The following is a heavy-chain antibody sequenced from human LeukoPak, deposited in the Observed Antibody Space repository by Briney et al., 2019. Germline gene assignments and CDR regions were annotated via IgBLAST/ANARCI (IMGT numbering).Heavy chain of an antibody. D-gene: IGHD1-26*01. Sequence: SETLSLTCTVSSGSISNSTFYWGWIRQPPRKGLEWIGSMYYSGSTYYNPSLKSRVTITVDTSKNQFSLKMTSVTAADTAVYYCARRSDSGSDDGEDYFDYWGQGTLVTVSS. V-gene: IGHV4-39*01. J-gene: IGHJ4*02. CDR1: SGSISNSTFY. CDR3: ARRSDSGSDDGEDYFDY. CDR2: MYYSGST.